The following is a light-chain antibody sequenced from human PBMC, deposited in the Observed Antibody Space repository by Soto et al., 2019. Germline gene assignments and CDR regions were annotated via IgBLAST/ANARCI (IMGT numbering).Light chain of an antibody. CDR1: QGVTTN. Sequence: EIVRSQSTATQSVAPGERATLACRAGQGVTTNFAWYQQKSGQSPRLLIYDVSIRATGVPARFSATGSETDFTLTICGLPSEDSAAYFCPQYNTWPFSFRQGTRLEIK. CDR3: PQYNTWPFS. J-gene: IGKJ5*01. CDR2: DVS. V-gene: IGKV3-15*01.